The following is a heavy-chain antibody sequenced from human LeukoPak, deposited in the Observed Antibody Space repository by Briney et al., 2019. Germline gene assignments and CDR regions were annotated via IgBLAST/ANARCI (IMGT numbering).Heavy chain of an antibody. CDR2: ISGSGGST. V-gene: IGHV3-23*01. CDR3: AKLMSSGWYAFDY. CDR1: GFTFSTSS. J-gene: IGHJ4*02. D-gene: IGHD6-19*01. Sequence: GGSLRLSCAASGFTFSTSSINWVRQAPGKGLEWVSAISGSGGSTYYADSVKGRFTISRHNSKNTLYLQMNSLRAEDTAVYYCAKLMSSGWYAFDYWGQGTLVTVSS.